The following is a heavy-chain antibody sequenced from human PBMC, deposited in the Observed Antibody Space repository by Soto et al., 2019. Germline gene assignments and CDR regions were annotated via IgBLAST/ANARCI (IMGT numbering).Heavy chain of an antibody. CDR1: GYTFTSYA. V-gene: IGHV1-3*01. CDR2: INAGNGNT. D-gene: IGHD1-7*01. CDR3: ARDLVSVTGTSDY. J-gene: IGHJ4*02. Sequence: QVQLVQSGAEVKKPGASVKVSCKASGYTFTSYAMHWVRQAPGQRLEWMGWINAGNGNTKYSQKFQGRVTITRDTSASTAYMELSSLRSEDTAMYYCARDLVSVTGTSDYWGQGTLVTVSS.